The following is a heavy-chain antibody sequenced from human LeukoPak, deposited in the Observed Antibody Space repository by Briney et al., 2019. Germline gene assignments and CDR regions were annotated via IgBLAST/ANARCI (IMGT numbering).Heavy chain of an antibody. D-gene: IGHD1-26*01. CDR3: AKAGRSPRYYYYMDV. Sequence: GGSLRLSCAASGFTFSSYAMSWVRQAPGKGLEWVSAISGSGGSTYYADSVKGRFTISRDNSKNTLYLQMNSLRAEDTAVYYCAKAGRSPRYYYYMDVWGKGTTVTISS. V-gene: IGHV3-23*01. CDR1: GFTFSSYA. J-gene: IGHJ6*03. CDR2: ISGSGGST.